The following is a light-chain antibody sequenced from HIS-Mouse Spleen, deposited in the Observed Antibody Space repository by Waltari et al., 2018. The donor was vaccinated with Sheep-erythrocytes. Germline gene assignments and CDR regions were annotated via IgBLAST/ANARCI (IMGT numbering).Light chain of an antibody. CDR2: LGS. J-gene: IGKJ4*01. CDR1: QSLLHSNGYNY. V-gene: IGKV2-28*01. CDR3: YSTDSSGNHRV. Sequence: DIVMTQSPLSLPVTPGEPASISCRSSQSLLHSNGYNYLDWYLQKPGQSPQLLIYLGSNRASGVPDRFSGSSSGTMATLTISGAQVEDEADYYCYSTDSSGNHRVFGGGTK.